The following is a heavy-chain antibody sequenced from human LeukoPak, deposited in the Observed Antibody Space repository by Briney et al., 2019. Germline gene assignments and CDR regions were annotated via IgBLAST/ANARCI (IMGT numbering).Heavy chain of an antibody. D-gene: IGHD1-26*01. Sequence: SQTLSLTCAISGDSVPTNNATWTWLRQSPSRGLEWLGRTYYRSKWNNDYAVSMKSRITINPDTSKNQFSLQLNSVTPEDTAVYYCARLVGASWFDSWGQGTLVTVSS. CDR2: TYYRSKWNN. CDR1: GDSVPTNNAT. J-gene: IGHJ5*01. V-gene: IGHV6-1*01. CDR3: ARLVGASWFDS.